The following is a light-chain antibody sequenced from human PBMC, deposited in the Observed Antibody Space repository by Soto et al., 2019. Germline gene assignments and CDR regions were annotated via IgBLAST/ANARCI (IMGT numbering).Light chain of an antibody. J-gene: IGKJ1*01. CDR1: QSVSNNY. V-gene: IGKV3-20*01. Sequence: EIVLTQSPVTLSLSPGERATLSCRASQSVSNNYLAWYQQKPGQAPRLLIFGASSRATGIPDRFRGSGSGTDFTLTISRLEPEDFAVYYCQQYGGSPRTFGQGTKVDIK. CDR3: QQYGGSPRT. CDR2: GAS.